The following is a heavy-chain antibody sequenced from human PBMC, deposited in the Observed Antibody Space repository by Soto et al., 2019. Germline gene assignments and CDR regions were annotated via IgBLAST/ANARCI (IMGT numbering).Heavy chain of an antibody. Sequence: QVQLVQSGAEVKKPGSSVKVSCKASGGTFSSYTISWVRPAPGQGLEWMGRIIPILGIANYAQKFQGRVTITADKSTSTAYMELSSLRSEDTAVYYCARVGPSTDPHWGQGTLVTVSS. CDR2: IIPILGIA. D-gene: IGHD3-10*01. J-gene: IGHJ4*02. V-gene: IGHV1-69*02. CDR1: GGTFSSYT. CDR3: ARVGPSTDPH.